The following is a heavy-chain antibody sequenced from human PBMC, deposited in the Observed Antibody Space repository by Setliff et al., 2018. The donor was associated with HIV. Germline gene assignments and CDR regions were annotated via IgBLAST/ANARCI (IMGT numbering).Heavy chain of an antibody. V-gene: IGHV4-39*07. Sequence: SETLSLTCTVSGGSINSTNYYWGWIRQTPGKGLEWIGSIYYSGTTYYNPSLKSRVTMSVDTSTSRLSLKVHSVTAADTAMYYCARGSHGTSWTDYWGQGTLVTVSS. CDR2: IYYSGTT. J-gene: IGHJ4*02. CDR3: ARGSHGTSWTDY. D-gene: IGHD6-13*01. CDR1: GGSINSTNYY.